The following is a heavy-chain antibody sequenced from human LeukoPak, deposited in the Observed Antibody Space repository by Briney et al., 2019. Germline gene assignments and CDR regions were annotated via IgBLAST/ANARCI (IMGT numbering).Heavy chain of an antibody. V-gene: IGHV3-30*02. J-gene: IGHJ4*02. CDR1: GFTFSSYG. Sequence: GGSLRLSCAASGFTFSSYGMHWVRQAPGKGLEWVAFIRYDGSNKYYADSVKGRFTISRDNSKNTLYLQMNSLRAEDTAVYYCAKDQGYGGNSGDYWAREPWSPSPQ. CDR3: AKDQGYGGNSGDY. CDR2: IRYDGSNK. D-gene: IGHD4-23*01.